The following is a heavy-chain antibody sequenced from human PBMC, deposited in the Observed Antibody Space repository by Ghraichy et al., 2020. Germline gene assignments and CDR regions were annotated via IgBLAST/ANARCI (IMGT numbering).Heavy chain of an antibody. CDR1: GGSINGYF. CDR3: ARDRIRVSGVDFGAFDF. V-gene: IGHV4-4*07. Sequence: SETLSLTCTVSGGSINGYFWTWIRQPAGKGLEWIGRFYSTRTTNYNPSLKSRVTMSVDTTKNKFSLILNSVTAADAAMYYCARDRIRVSGVDFGAFDFWGQVTMVTVSS. J-gene: IGHJ3*01. CDR2: FYSTRTT. D-gene: IGHD3-3*01.